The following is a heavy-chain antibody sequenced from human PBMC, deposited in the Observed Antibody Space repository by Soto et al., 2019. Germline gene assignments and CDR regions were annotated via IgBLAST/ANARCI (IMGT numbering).Heavy chain of an antibody. CDR2: ITDDGSTT. J-gene: IGHJ4*02. CDR3: TRGPRPTPIGTGAF. D-gene: IGHD3-10*01. CDR1: GFIFSMYW. V-gene: IGHV3-74*01. Sequence: PGGSLRLSCDTSGFIFSMYWMHWVRQVPGKGPQWVARITDDGSTTYYAASVEGRFTISRDNAKNALYLQMTSLRADDTAVYYCTRGPRPTPIGTGAFWGQGTLVTV.